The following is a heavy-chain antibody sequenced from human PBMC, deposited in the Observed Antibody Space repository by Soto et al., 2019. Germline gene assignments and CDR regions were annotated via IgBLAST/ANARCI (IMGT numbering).Heavy chain of an antibody. J-gene: IGHJ3*02. CDR2: INHSGST. CDR1: GGSFSGYY. Sequence: SETLSLTGAVYGGSFSGYYWSWIRQPPGKGLEWIGEINHSGSTNYNSSLKSRVTMSVDTSKNQISLKLSSVTAADTAVYYCARGTRDLNAFDIWGQGTMVTVSS. V-gene: IGHV4-34*01. CDR3: ARGTRDLNAFDI.